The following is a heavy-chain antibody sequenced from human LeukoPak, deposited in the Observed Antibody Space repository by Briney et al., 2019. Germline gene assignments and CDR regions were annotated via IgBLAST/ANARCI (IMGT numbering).Heavy chain of an antibody. V-gene: IGHV4-34*01. J-gene: IGHJ5*02. Sequence: PSETLSLTCAVYGGSFSGYYWSWIRQPPGKGLEWIGEINHSGSTNYNPSLKSRVTISVDTSKNQFSLKLSSVTAGDTAVYYCARHRYYYDSSGYYYQPWGQGTLVTVSS. CDR3: ARHRYYYDSSGYYYQP. CDR1: GGSFSGYY. D-gene: IGHD3-22*01. CDR2: INHSGST.